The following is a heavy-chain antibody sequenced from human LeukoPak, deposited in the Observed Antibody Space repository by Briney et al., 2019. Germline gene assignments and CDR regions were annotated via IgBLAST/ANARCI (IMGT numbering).Heavy chain of an antibody. D-gene: IGHD2-15*01. CDR1: GFTFNNYA. Sequence: HPGGSLRLSCAASGFTFNNYAMSWVRQAPGKGLEWVSAISGSGGSTYYADSVKGRFTISRDDSRNTLYLRMNSLKAEDTAVYYCAKRIHGDYWGQGALVTVSS. V-gene: IGHV3-23*01. J-gene: IGHJ4*02. CDR2: ISGSGGST. CDR3: AKRIHGDY.